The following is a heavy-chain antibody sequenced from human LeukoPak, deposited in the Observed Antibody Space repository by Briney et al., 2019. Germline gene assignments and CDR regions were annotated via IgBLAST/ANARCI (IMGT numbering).Heavy chain of an antibody. CDR2: IAHDGTNK. J-gene: IGHJ4*02. D-gene: IGHD3-16*02. CDR1: GFTFSTYA. V-gene: IGHV3-30-3*01. CDR3: ARHRGRVIVTPYFDY. Sequence: GGSLRLSCAASGFTFSTYAMHWVRQAPDKGLEWVAVIAHDGTNKYYADSVKGRFTISRDNSKNTLYLQMNSLRTEDTAVYYCARHRGRVIVTPYFDYWGQGTLITVSP.